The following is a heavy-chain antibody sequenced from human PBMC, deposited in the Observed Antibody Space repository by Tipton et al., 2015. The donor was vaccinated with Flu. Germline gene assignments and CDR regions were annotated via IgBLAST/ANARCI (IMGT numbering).Heavy chain of an antibody. CDR2: INPNSGGT. V-gene: IGHV1-2*02. Sequence: QLVQSGPEVKKPGASVKVSCKASGYTFTGYYMHWVRQAPGQGLEWMGWINPNSGGTNYAQKFQGRVTMTRDTSISTAYMELSRLRSDDTAVYYCARSAYYGSLAFDIWGQGTMVTVSS. J-gene: IGHJ3*02. CDR1: GYTFTGYY. CDR3: ARSAYYGSLAFDI. D-gene: IGHD3-10*01.